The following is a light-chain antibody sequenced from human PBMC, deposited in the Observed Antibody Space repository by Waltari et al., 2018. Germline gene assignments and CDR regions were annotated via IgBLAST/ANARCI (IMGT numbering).Light chain of an antibody. Sequence: SFELTQPPSVSVSPGQTASITCSGDKLGDKFVCWYRQRPGQSPVLILFQDNKRPSGTPGRLSGSTSGNTATLTISETQAIDEADYYCQAWDSSTAVVFGGGTKLTV. J-gene: IGLJ3*02. CDR1: KLGDKF. CDR3: QAWDSSTAVV. V-gene: IGLV3-1*01. CDR2: QDN.